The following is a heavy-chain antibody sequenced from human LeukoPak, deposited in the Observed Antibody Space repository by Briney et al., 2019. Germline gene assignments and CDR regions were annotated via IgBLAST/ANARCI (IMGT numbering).Heavy chain of an antibody. CDR3: ARGGFSGGILRYFDL. V-gene: IGHV4-4*07. CDR1: GGSMSSYY. J-gene: IGHJ2*01. D-gene: IGHD2-15*01. Sequence: PSETLSLTCSVSGGSMSSYYWSWIRQSAGKGLEWIGRIYASGSTNYNPSLKSRVTISVDTSKNQFSLELRSVTAADTAVYYCARGGFSGGILRYFDLWGRGTLVTVSS. CDR2: IYASGST.